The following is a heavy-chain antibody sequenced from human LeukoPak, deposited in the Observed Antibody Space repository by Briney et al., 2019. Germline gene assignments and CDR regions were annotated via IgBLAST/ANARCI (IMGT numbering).Heavy chain of an antibody. D-gene: IGHD4/OR15-4a*01. V-gene: IGHV3-21*04. CDR2: ISSSNSYI. Sequence: GGSLRLSCAASGFTFDDYGMSWVRQAPGKGLEWVSSISSSNSYIFYADSVKGRFTISRDNAKNSLYLQMNSLRAEDTAVYYCARRAGAYSHPYDYWGQGTLVTVSS. CDR3: ARRAGAYSHPYDY. CDR1: GFTFDDYG. J-gene: IGHJ4*02.